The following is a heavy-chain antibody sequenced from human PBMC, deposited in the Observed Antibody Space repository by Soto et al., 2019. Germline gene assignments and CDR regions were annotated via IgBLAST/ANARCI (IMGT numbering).Heavy chain of an antibody. CDR1: GFTFRNYG. Sequence: GGSLRLSCEASGFTFRNYGMHWVRQTPVKGPEWVAGIQYDGSKKYYAESVKGRFTISRDNSKNTLYLEIDSLRAEDTAVYYCAKDLEVVGANRWGYDSWFQGTLVTVSS. D-gene: IGHD1-26*01. CDR3: AKDLEVVGANRWGYDS. CDR2: IQYDGSKK. V-gene: IGHV3-33*03. J-gene: IGHJ5*01.